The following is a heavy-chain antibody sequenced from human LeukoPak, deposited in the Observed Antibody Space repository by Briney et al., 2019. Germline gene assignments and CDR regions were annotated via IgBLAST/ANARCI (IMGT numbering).Heavy chain of an antibody. Sequence: ASVKVSCKASGGTFSSYAISWVRQAPGQGLEWMGGIIPIFGTANYAQKFQGRVTITTDESTSTAYMELSSLRSEDTAVYYCARQLRFLEWSRPARGAFDIWGQGTMVTVSS. CDR1: GGTFSSYA. CDR3: ARQLRFLEWSRPARGAFDI. V-gene: IGHV1-69*05. D-gene: IGHD3-3*01. J-gene: IGHJ3*02. CDR2: IIPIFGTA.